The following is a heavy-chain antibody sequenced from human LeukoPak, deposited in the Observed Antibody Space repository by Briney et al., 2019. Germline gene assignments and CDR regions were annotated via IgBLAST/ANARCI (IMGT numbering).Heavy chain of an antibody. D-gene: IGHD6-13*01. CDR2: IYPGDSDT. V-gene: IGHV5-51*01. J-gene: IGHJ3*02. CDR1: GYSFTSYW. Sequence: GESLKISCKGSGYSFTSYWIGWVRQMPGKGLEWMGIIYPGDSDTRYSPSFQGQVTISADKFISTAYLQWSSLKASDAAMYYCARPGYSSSWYDAFDIWGQGTMVTVSS. CDR3: ARPGYSSSWYDAFDI.